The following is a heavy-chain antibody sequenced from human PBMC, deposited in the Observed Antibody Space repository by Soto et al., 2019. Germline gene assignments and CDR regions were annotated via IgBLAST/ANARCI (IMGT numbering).Heavy chain of an antibody. V-gene: IGHV3-48*02. CDR2: ISSSSTI. CDR3: WASSSAGDYYYGMDV. Sequence: EVQLVESGGGLVQPGGSLRLSCAASGFTFSSYSMNWVRQAPGKGLEWVSYISSSSTIYYADSVKGRFTISRDNAKNSLYLQMNSLRDEDTAVYYCWASSSAGDYYYGMDVWGQGTTVTVSS. D-gene: IGHD6-6*01. CDR1: GFTFSSYS. J-gene: IGHJ6*02.